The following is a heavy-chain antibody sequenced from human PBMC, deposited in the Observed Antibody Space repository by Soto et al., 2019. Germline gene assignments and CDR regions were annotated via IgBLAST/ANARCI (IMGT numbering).Heavy chain of an antibody. CDR1: GGTFSSYT. CDR2: IIPILPIA. J-gene: IGHJ3*02. CDR3: ARGVDTAMSDDAFDI. V-gene: IGHV1-69*02. D-gene: IGHD5-18*01. Sequence: QVQLVQSGAEVKKPGSSVKVSCKASGGTFSSYTISWVRQAPGQGLEWMGRIIPILPIASYAQKFQGRVTITADKSTSKAYMELSSLRSEDTALYYCARGVDTAMSDDAFDIWGQGTMVTVSS.